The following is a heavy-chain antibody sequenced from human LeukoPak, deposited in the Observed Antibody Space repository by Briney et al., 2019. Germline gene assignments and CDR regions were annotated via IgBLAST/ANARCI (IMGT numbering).Heavy chain of an antibody. CDR1: GGSISSGSYY. CDR3: ARGSVVWRVYYFDY. CDR2: IYTSGST. V-gene: IGHV4-61*02. Sequence: SETLSLTCTVSGGSISSGSYYWSWIRQPAGKGLEWIGRIYTSGSTNYNPSLKSRVTISVDTSKNQFSLKLSSVTAADTAVYYCARGSVVWRVYYFDYWGQGTLVTVSS. D-gene: IGHD2-21*01. J-gene: IGHJ4*02.